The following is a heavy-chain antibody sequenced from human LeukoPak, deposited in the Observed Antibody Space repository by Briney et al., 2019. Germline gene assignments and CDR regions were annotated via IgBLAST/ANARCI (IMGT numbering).Heavy chain of an antibody. J-gene: IGHJ4*02. CDR2: ISSSNSYI. V-gene: IGHV3-21*01. CDR3: ARGQALLWFGELSNYYFDY. CDR1: GFTFSSYS. Sequence: GGSLRLSCAASGFTFSSYSMNWVRQAPGKGLEWVSSISSSNSYIYYADSVKGRFTISRDNAKNSLYLQMDSLRAEDTAVYYCARGQALLWFGELSNYYFDYWGQGTLVTVSS. D-gene: IGHD3-10*01.